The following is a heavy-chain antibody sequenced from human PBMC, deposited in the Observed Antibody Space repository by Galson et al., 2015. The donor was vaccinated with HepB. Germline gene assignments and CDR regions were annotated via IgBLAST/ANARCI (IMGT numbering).Heavy chain of an antibody. CDR2: ISYDGSNK. Sequence: SLRLSCAASGFTFSNYAMHWVRQAPGKGLEWVAVISYDGSNKYYADSVKGRFTISRDNSKNTLYLQMNSLRAEDTAVYYCARGGIAAAIPSPIDYWGQGTLVTVSS. CDR3: ARGGIAAAIPSPIDY. V-gene: IGHV3-30-3*01. J-gene: IGHJ4*02. CDR1: GFTFSNYA. D-gene: IGHD6-13*01.